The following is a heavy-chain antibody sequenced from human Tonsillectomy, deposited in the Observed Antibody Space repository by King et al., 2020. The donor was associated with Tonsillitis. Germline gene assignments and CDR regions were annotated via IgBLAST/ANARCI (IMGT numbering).Heavy chain of an antibody. CDR1: GFTVSSNY. Sequence: VQLVESGGGLVQPGGSLRLSCAASGFTVSSNYMSWVRQAPGKGLEWVSVIYSGGSTYYADSVKGRFTISRHNSKNTLYLQMNSLRAEDTALYYCAGDSSGYYTDYWGQGTLVTVSS. V-gene: IGHV3-53*04. CDR2: IYSGGST. D-gene: IGHD3-22*01. J-gene: IGHJ4*02. CDR3: AGDSSGYYTDY.